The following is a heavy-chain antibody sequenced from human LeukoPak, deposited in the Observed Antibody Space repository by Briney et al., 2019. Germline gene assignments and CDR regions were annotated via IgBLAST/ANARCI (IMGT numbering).Heavy chain of an antibody. CDR3: TRDLSARFPGGFDY. J-gene: IGHJ4*02. CDR1: GFTFSAYS. V-gene: IGHV3-21*06. Sequence: GGSLRLSCAASGFTFSAYSMNWVRQAPGKGLEWVSTISSNSNYIYYADSVKGRFAISRDNARDTVSLQMDSLRAEDTAVYFCTRDLSARFPGGFDYWGQGILVTVSS. CDR2: ISSNSNYI. D-gene: IGHD3-10*01.